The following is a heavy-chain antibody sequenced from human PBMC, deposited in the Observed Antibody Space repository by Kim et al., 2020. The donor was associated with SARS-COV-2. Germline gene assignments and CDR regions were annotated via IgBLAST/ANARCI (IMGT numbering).Heavy chain of an antibody. Sequence: NGGGTNYAQKFQGRVTMTRDTSISTAYMELSRLRSDDTAVYYCARDGMDVWGQGTTVTVSS. V-gene: IGHV1-2*02. J-gene: IGHJ6*02. CDR3: ARDGMDV. CDR2: NGGGT.